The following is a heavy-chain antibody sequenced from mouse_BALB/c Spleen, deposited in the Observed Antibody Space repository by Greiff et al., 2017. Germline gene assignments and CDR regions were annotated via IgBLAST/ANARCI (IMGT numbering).Heavy chain of an antibody. V-gene: IGHV3-2*02. D-gene: IGHD2-2*01. J-gene: IGHJ3*01. CDR2: ISYSGST. CDR3: ARGGYGPWFAY. Sequence: EVKLQESGPGLVKPSQSLSLTCTVTGYSITSDYAWNWIRQFPGNKLEWMGYISYSGSTSYNPSLKSRISITRDTSKNQFFLQLNSVTTEDTATYYCARGGYGPWFAYWGQGTLVTVSA. CDR1: GYSITSDYA.